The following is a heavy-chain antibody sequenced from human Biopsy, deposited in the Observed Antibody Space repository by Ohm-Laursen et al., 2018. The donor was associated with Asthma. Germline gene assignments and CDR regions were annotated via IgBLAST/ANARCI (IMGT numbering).Heavy chain of an antibody. CDR1: GGTFNTYV. D-gene: IGHD2-2*01. CDR3: ARKAGSCISRTCYSLDF. V-gene: IGHV1-69*13. CDR2: INSVFGTT. Sequence: SVKVSCQSLGGTFNTYVIGWVRQAPGQGLGWLGGINSVFGTTTYPQKFQDRVTITADDSTSTVYMELSSLRSEDTAVYYCARKAGSCISRTCYSLDFWGQGTLVTVSS. J-gene: IGHJ4*02.